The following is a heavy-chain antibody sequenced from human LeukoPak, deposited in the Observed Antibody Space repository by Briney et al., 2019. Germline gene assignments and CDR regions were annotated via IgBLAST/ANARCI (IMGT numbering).Heavy chain of an antibody. D-gene: IGHD5-12*01. CDR1: GYSLSDLS. J-gene: IGHJ5*02. Sequence: ASVKVSCKASGYSLSDLSLQWVRQAPGQGLEWMGGFNPEHTETIYSQKFQGRVTLTEDTSTDTAYMELSSLRSEDTAMYFCAQQKAGYSGSPSWFDPWGQGTLVTVSS. V-gene: IGHV1-24*01. CDR3: AQQKAGYSGSPSWFDP. CDR2: FNPEHTET.